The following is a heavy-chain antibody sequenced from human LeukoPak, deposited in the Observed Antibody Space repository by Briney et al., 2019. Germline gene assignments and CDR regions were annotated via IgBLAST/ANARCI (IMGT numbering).Heavy chain of an antibody. Sequence: PVGSLRLSCAASGFTFSNYAMHWVRQAPGKGLEYVSAITTNGGSTYYANSVKGRFTISRDNSKNTLYLQMGSLRAEDMAVYYCARGWVLWDYWGQGTLVTVSS. J-gene: IGHJ4*02. CDR3: ARGWVLWDY. CDR1: GFTFSNYA. V-gene: IGHV3-64*01. D-gene: IGHD2/OR15-2a*01. CDR2: ITTNGGST.